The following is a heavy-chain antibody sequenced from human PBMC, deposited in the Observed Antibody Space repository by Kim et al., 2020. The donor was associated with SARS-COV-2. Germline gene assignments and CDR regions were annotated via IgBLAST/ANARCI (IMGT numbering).Heavy chain of an antibody. D-gene: IGHD3-10*01. J-gene: IGHJ5*02. CDR3: ARHYYGSGRYCNGVWFDP. CDR1: GGYISSYY. CDR2: IYYSGST. V-gene: IGHV4-59*08. Sequence: SETLSLTCTVSGGYISSYYWSWIRQPPGKGMEWIGYIYYSGSTNYNPSLKSRVTISVDTSKNQFSLKLSAVTAADKAVYYCARHYYGSGRYCNGVWFDP.